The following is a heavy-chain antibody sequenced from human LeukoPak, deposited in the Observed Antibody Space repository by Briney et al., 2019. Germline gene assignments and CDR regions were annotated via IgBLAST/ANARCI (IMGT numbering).Heavy chain of an antibody. CDR1: GYTFTNHG. D-gene: IGHD3-10*01. J-gene: IGHJ4*02. Sequence: ASVKVSCKASGYTFTNHGITWVRQAPGQGLEWMGWISDYNGNADYAQSFQGRVTMTTDTSTSTAYMELRSLRSDDTGVYYCARTPKRFGELYQSADYWGQGTLVTVSS. V-gene: IGHV1-18*01. CDR2: ISDYNGNA. CDR3: ARTPKRFGELYQSADY.